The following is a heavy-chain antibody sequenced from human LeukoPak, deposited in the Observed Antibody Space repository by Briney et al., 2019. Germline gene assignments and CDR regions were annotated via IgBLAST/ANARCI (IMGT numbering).Heavy chain of an antibody. CDR1: GGSISSGSYY. CDR3: ARGLRFALDV. CDR2: IYTSGST. V-gene: IGHV4-61*02. D-gene: IGHD3-3*01. J-gene: IGHJ6*04. Sequence: PSQTLSLTCTVSGGSISSGSYYWSWIPQPAGKGLEWIGRIYTSGSTNYNPSLKSRITISVDTSKNQYSLKLSSVAAAVTGVYCCARGLRFALDVWGKGTTVTVSS.